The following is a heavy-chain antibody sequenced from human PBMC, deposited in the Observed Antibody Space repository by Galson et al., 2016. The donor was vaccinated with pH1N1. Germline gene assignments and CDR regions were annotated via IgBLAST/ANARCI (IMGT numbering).Heavy chain of an antibody. CDR3: ARLGASVGGTTY. J-gene: IGHJ4*02. V-gene: IGHV1-18*01. D-gene: IGHD6-19*01. CDR1: GYTFTSYG. Sequence: SVKVSCKASGYTFTSYGISWVRQAPGHGLEFMGWVSTSNGNTHFAQKFQGRVTLTTDTSTSTAYMELRSLRSDDTAVYYCARLGASVGGTTYWGQGTLVTVSS. CDR2: VSTSNGNT.